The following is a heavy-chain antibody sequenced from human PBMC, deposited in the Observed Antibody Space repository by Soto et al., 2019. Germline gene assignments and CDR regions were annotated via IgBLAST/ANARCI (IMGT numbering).Heavy chain of an antibody. CDR2: ISYSGTT. V-gene: IGHV4-59*08. CDR3: ARLGEMATSYGIDV. D-gene: IGHD3-16*01. Sequence: PSETLSLTCTASGDSIRGDYWSWIRQPPGKRLEWIAYISYSGTTNYNPSLKSRVTISVDTSKNQLSLKLSSVTAADTAVYYCARLGEMATSYGIDVWGQGTTVTVSS. J-gene: IGHJ6*02. CDR1: GDSIRGDY.